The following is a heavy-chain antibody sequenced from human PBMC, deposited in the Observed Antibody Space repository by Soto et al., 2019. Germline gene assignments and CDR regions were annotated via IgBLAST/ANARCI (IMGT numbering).Heavy chain of an antibody. Sequence: SETLSLTCAVSGGSISSSNWWSWVRQPPGKGLEWIGEIYHSGSTNYNPSLKSRVTIPVDKSKNQFSLKLSPVTAADTAVYYCARSVVVTAIPYFDYWGQGTLVTVSS. CDR2: IYHSGST. V-gene: IGHV4-4*02. J-gene: IGHJ4*02. CDR3: ARSVVVTAIPYFDY. D-gene: IGHD2-21*02. CDR1: GGSISSSNW.